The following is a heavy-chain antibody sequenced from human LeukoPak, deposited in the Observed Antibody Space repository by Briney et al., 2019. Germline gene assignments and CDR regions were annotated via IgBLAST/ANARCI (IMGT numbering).Heavy chain of an antibody. J-gene: IGHJ6*02. Sequence: GGSLRLSCVASEFTFSSHAMNWVRQAPGKGLEWVSSISGGGESTYYADSVKGRFTVSRDNSKNTLYLQMNSLRAEDTAVYYCARDPGVGGYNYGYYYYYGMDVWGQGTTVTVSS. CDR1: EFTFSSHA. CDR3: ARDPGVGGYNYGYYYYYGMDV. D-gene: IGHD5-18*01. CDR2: ISGGGEST. V-gene: IGHV3-23*01.